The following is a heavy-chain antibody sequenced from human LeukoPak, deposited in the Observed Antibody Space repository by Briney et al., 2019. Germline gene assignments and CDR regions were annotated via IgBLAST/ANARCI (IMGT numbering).Heavy chain of an antibody. CDR3: AKDIWRYSGSARVFDY. D-gene: IGHD1-26*01. CDR2: INSDGSST. J-gene: IGHJ4*02. Sequence: GGSLRLSCAASGFTFSSYWMHWVRQAPGKGLVWVSRINSDGSSTSYADSVKGRFTISRDNAKNSLYLQMNSLRAEDTALYYCAKDIWRYSGSARVFDYWGQGTLVTVSS. CDR1: GFTFSSYW. V-gene: IGHV3-74*01.